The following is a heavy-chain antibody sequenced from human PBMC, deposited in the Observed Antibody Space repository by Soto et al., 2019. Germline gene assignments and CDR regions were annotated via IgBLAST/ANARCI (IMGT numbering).Heavy chain of an antibody. D-gene: IGHD3-22*01. CDR3: AREGLRYYEISDYGDAFDI. CDR1: GFTFSPFW. J-gene: IGHJ3*02. V-gene: IGHV3-74*01. CDR2: MNADGSTT. Sequence: PGGSLRLSCAASGFTFSPFWMHWVRQAPGKGLEWVSHMNADGSTTLYADSVKGRFTISRDNAKNTLYLQMKSLRAEDTAVYYCAREGLRYYEISDYGDAFDIWGRGILVTVSS.